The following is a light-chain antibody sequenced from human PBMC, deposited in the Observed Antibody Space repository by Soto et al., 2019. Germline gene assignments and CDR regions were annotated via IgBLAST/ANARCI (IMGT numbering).Light chain of an antibody. CDR3: CSYAGSYTVV. CDR2: DVN. CDR1: SSDVGGYNY. V-gene: IGLV2-11*01. Sequence: QSALTQPRSVSGSPGQSVTISCTGTSSDVGGYNYVSWYQQHPGKAPKLMIYDVNKRPSGVPDRFSGSKSGNTASLTISGLQAEDEVDYYCCSYAGSYTVVFGGGTKVTVL. J-gene: IGLJ2*01.